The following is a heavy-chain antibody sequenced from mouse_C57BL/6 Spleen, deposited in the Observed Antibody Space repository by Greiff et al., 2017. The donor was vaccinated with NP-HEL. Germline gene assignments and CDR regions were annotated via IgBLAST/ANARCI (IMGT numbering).Heavy chain of an antibody. CDR1: GFNIKDDY. D-gene: IGHD2-3*01. J-gene: IGHJ3*01. CDR2: IDPENGDT. Sequence: EVQLQQSGAELVRPGASVKLSCTASGFNIKDDYMHWVKQRPEQGLEWIGWIDPENGDTEYASKFQGKATITADTSSNTAYLQLSSLTSEDTAVYYCTPPYDGYSFAYWGQGTLVTVSA. V-gene: IGHV14-4*01. CDR3: TPPYDGYSFAY.